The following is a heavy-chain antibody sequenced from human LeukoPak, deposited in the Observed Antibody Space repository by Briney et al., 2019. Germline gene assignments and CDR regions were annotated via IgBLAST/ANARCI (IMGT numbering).Heavy chain of an antibody. V-gene: IGHV1-18*01. CDR1: GYDFINYG. D-gene: IGHD6-6*01. J-gene: IGHJ4*02. CDR2: RSIYNGNT. CDR3: ARGGPFPSGSSSREYYLDY. Sequence: GASVKVSCEASGYDFINYGISWVRQAPGQGLEWMGWRSIYNGNTDYKLQGRVTMTTDTSTSTAYMEVRSLRSDDTAVYYCARGGPFPSGSSSREYYLDYWGQGTLVTVSS.